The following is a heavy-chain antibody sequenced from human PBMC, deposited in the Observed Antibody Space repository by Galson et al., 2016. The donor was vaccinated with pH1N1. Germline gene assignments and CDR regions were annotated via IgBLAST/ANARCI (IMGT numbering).Heavy chain of an antibody. CDR2: IWSDGSNK. CDR3: ATCYYGSGSYYWQKAEVWYFDL. V-gene: IGHV3-33*01. Sequence: SLRLSCAASGFTLSSYGMHWVRQAPGKGLEWVAVIWSDGSNKYYADSVKGRFTISRDKSKNTLYLQMNSLRAEDTAVYYCATCYYGSGSYYWQKAEVWYFDLWGRGTLVTVSS. J-gene: IGHJ2*01. CDR1: GFTLSSYG. D-gene: IGHD3-10*01.